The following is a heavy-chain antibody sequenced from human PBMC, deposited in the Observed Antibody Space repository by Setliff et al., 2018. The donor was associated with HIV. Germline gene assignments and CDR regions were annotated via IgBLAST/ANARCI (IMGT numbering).Heavy chain of an antibody. CDR2: IYYSGST. Sequence: SETLSLTCTVSGGSISSYYWSWIRQPPGKGLEWIGYIYYSGSTNYNPSLRSRVTISVDTSKNQFSLKLSSVTAADTAVYYCARYSSSWYGFDYWGQGTLVTVSS. CDR1: GGSISSYY. V-gene: IGHV4-59*01. J-gene: IGHJ4*02. CDR3: ARYSSSWYGFDY. D-gene: IGHD6-13*01.